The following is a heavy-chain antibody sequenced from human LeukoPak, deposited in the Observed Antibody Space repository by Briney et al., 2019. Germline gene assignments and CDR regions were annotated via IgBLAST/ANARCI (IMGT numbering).Heavy chain of an antibody. V-gene: IGHV4-34*01. CDR1: GGSFSGYY. CDR3: ARGGRRGGY. Sequence: SGTLSVACAVHGGSFSGYYWRWIRQPPGKGLEWIGEINHSGSTNYNPSLRSRVTISVDTSKNQFSLKLSSVTAADTAVYYCARGGRRGGYWGQGTLVTVSS. D-gene: IGHD2-15*01. CDR2: INHSGST. J-gene: IGHJ4*02.